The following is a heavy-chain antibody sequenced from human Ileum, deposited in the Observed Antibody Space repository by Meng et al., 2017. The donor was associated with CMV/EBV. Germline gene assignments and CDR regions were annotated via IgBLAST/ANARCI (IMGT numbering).Heavy chain of an antibody. Sequence: GSLRLSCAVSGASISSYNWWIWVRQAPGRGLEWIGEIFHSGTTNYNPFLKSRLTTSMDKSNNQFSLRLSSVTAADTAVYYCARGGLRFSDLFHYNGMDVWGQGTTVTVSS. J-gene: IGHJ6*02. D-gene: IGHD3-3*01. V-gene: IGHV4-4*02. CDR1: GASISSYNW. CDR2: IFHSGTT. CDR3: ARGGLRFSDLFHYNGMDV.